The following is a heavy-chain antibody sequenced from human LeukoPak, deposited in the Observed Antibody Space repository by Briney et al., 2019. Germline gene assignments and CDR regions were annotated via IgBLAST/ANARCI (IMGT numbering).Heavy chain of an antibody. CDR2: ISSSSYI. Sequence: GGSLRLSCAASGFTFSSYAMSWVRQAPGKGLEWVSSISSSSYIYYADSVKGRFTISRDNAKNSLYLQMNSLRAEDTAVYYCARENYGDYGGFDYWGQGTLVTVSS. J-gene: IGHJ4*02. CDR1: GFTFSSYA. V-gene: IGHV3-21*01. CDR3: ARENYGDYGGFDY. D-gene: IGHD4-17*01.